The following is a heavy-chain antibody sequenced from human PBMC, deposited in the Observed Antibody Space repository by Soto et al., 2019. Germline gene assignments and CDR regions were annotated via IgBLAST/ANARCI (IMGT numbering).Heavy chain of an antibody. V-gene: IGHV2-5*02. J-gene: IGHJ4*02. D-gene: IGHD2-8*01. CDR3: AHMGYTNGYVDY. Sequence: VSGPTLVNPTQTLTLTCSFSGFSLSTIGVGVGWIRQPPGKALEWLAVIYWDEDRSYSPSLKSRLTITKDTSKNQVVLTVTNMDPVDTATYYCAHMGYTNGYVDYWGQGTLVTVSS. CDR2: IYWDEDR. CDR1: GFSLSTIGVG.